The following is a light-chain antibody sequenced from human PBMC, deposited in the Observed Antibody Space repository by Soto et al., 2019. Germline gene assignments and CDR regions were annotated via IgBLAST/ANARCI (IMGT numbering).Light chain of an antibody. Sequence: QPVLTQSPSASASLGASVKLTCTLSSGHSSYAIAWHQQQPGKGPRYLMKVNIDGSHSKGDGIPDRFSGSSSGTERYLTIASLQSEDEAVYFCQTWATGIVVFGEGTKVTFL. J-gene: IGLJ3*02. CDR3: QTWATGIVV. V-gene: IGLV4-69*01. CDR1: SGHSSYA. CDR2: VNIDGSH.